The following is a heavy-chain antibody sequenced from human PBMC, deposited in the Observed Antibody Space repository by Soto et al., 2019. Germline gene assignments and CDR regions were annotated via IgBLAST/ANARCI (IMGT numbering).Heavy chain of an antibody. CDR3: ARRSDFWSGYYNLHYYYYGMDV. CDR2: IIPIFGTA. D-gene: IGHD3-3*01. Sequence: QVQLVQSGAEVKKPGSSVKVSCKASGGTFSSYAISWVRQAPGQGLEWMGGIIPIFGTANYAQKFQGRVKIAADESTSTAYMEQSSLRSEDTAVYYCARRSDFWSGYYNLHYYYYGMDVWGQGTTVTVSS. V-gene: IGHV1-69*12. J-gene: IGHJ6*02. CDR1: GGTFSSYA.